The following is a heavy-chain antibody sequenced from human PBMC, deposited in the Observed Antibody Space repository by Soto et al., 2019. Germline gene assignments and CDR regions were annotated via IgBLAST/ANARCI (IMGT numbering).Heavy chain of an antibody. CDR3: ARDGDYDYYYYYGMDV. J-gene: IGHJ6*02. CDR2: ISYDGSNK. Sequence: GGSLRLSCAASGFTFSSYAMHWVRQAPGKGLEWVAVISYDGSNKYYADSVKGRFTISRDNSKNTLYLQMNSLGAEDTAVYYCARDGDYDYYYYYGMDVWGQGTTVTVSS. CDR1: GFTFSSYA. V-gene: IGHV3-30-3*01. D-gene: IGHD4-17*01.